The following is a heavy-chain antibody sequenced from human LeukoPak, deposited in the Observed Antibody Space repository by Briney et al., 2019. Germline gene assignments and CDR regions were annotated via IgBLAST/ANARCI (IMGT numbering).Heavy chain of an antibody. CDR1: GFSFSFYE. D-gene: IGHD2-2*03. J-gene: IGHJ5*02. V-gene: IGHV3-48*03. CDR3: AKHHMDS. CDR2: IRYNGGTV. Sequence: GGSLRLSCAVSGFSFSFYEMNWVRQAPGRGLERVSLIRYNGGTVNYADSVKGRFVISRDNAKNSLFLQMSSLRVEDTAIYYCAKHHMDSWGQGTLVTVSS.